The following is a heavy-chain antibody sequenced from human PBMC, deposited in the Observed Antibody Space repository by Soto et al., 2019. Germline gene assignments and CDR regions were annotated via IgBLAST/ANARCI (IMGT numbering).Heavy chain of an antibody. CDR2: IGTAGDT. CDR1: GFTFSSYD. CDR3: ARVSSATDAFDI. V-gene: IGHV3-13*01. Sequence: LRLSCAASGFTFSSYDMHWVRQATGKGLEWVSAIGTAGDTYYPGSVKGRFTISRENAKNSLYLQMNSLRAGDTAVYYCARVSSATDAFDIWGQGTMVTVSS. J-gene: IGHJ3*02.